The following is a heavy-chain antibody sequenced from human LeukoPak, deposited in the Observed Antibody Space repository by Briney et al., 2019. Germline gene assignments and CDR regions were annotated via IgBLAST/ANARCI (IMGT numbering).Heavy chain of an antibody. CDR1: GDSIRKYY. J-gene: IGHJ4*02. V-gene: IGHV4-38-2*01. CDR2: IYHSGST. D-gene: IGHD3-22*01. CDR3: ARSGTGLLRYYFDY. Sequence: SETLSLTCGVSGDSIRKYYWTWIRQPPGKGLEWIGSIYHSGSTYYNPSLKSRVTISVNTSKNQFSLRLSSVTAADTAVYYCARSGTGLLRYYFDYWGQGTLVTVSS.